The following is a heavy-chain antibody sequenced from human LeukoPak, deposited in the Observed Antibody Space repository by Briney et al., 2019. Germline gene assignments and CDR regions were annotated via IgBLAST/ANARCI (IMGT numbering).Heavy chain of an antibody. J-gene: IGHJ6*03. CDR2: INHSGST. V-gene: IGHV4-34*01. Sequence: PGGSLRLSCAASGFTFSSYWMSWVRQPPGKGLEWIGEINHSGSTNYNPSLKSRVTISVDTSKNQFSLKLSSVTAADTAVYYCARGGGSSWYFLSYYYYMDVWGKGTTVTVSS. D-gene: IGHD6-13*01. CDR1: GFTFSSYW. CDR3: ARGGGSSWYFLSYYYYMDV.